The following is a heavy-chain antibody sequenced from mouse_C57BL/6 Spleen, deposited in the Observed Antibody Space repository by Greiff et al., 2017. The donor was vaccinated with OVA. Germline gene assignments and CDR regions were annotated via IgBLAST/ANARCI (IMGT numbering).Heavy chain of an antibody. D-gene: IGHD1-1*01. CDR3: ARAYCGSSSYAMDY. CDR2: IHPNSGST. J-gene: IGHJ4*01. V-gene: IGHV1-64*01. Sequence: QVQLQQPGAELVKPGASVKLSCKASGYTFTSYWMHWVKQRPGQGLEWIGMIHPNSGSTNYNEKFKSKATLTVDKSSSTAYMQLSSLTSEDSAVYYCARAYCGSSSYAMDYWGQGTSVTVSA. CDR1: GYTFTSYW.